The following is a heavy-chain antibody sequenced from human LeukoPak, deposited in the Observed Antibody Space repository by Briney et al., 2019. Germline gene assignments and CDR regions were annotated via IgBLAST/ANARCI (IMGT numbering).Heavy chain of an antibody. V-gene: IGHV3-21*01. CDR1: GFTFSSYS. D-gene: IGHD3-22*01. Sequence: PGGSLRLSCAASGFTFSSYSMNWVRQAPGKGLEWVSSISSSSSYIYYADSVKGRFTISRDNAKNSLYLQMNSLRAEDTVVYYCARDWAYYYDSSGYPIDYWGQGTLVTVSS. CDR2: ISSSSSYI. CDR3: ARDWAYYYDSSGYPIDY. J-gene: IGHJ4*02.